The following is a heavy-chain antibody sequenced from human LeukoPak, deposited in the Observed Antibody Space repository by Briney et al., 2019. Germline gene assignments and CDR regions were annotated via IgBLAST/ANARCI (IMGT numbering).Heavy chain of an antibody. D-gene: IGHD3-3*01. J-gene: IGHJ4*02. Sequence: SETLSLTCTVSGGSISGGSYYWSWIRQPAGKGLEWLGRIYTSGSTNYNPSLKSRVTISVDTSKNQFSLKLSSVTAADTAVYYCARRKRRFWSGYSPFDYWGQGTLVTVSP. CDR2: IYTSGST. CDR3: ARRKRRFWSGYSPFDY. CDR1: GGSISGGSYY. V-gene: IGHV4-61*02.